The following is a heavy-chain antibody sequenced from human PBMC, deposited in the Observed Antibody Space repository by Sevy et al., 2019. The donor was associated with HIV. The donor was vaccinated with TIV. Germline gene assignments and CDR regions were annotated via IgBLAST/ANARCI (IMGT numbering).Heavy chain of an antibody. V-gene: IGHV4-59*08. Sequence: TLSLTCTVSGGSITSLYWNWIRQPPGKGLEWIANIYYNGHINYNPSLKSRVTLSLDTSKNQFSLRLSFVTAADTAMYYCAGENAWGRGYSWGQGTLVTVSS. CDR1: GGSITSLY. CDR2: IYYNGHI. CDR3: AGENAWGRGYS. D-gene: IGHD1-26*01. J-gene: IGHJ4*02.